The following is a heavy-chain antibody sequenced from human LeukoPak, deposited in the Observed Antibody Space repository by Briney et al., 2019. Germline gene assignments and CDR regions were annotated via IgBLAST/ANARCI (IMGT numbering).Heavy chain of an antibody. D-gene: IGHD5/OR15-5a*01. J-gene: IGHJ6*03. V-gene: IGHV1-69*05. CDR1: GGTFSSYA. Sequence: SVKVSCKASGGTFSSYAISWVRQAPGQGLEWMGRIIPIFGTANYAQKFQGRVTITTDESTSTAYTELSSQRSEDTAVYYCASRLRTYYYYYYMDVWGKGTTVTVSS. CDR2: IIPIFGTA. CDR3: ASRLRTYYYYYYMDV.